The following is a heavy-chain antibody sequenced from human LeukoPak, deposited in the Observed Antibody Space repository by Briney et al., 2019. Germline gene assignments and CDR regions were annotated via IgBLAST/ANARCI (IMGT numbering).Heavy chain of an antibody. CDR1: GLNFSSDE. CDR2: ISGSATTI. V-gene: IGHV3-48*03. D-gene: IGHD4-17*01. CDR3: ARSFWIGDYAT. J-gene: IGHJ5*02. Sequence: PGGSLRLSCAASGLNFSSDEMNLVRQAPGKGLEWVSYISGSATTIYYADSVRGRFTSSGDNAKNSLYLQMNSLRVEDTAVYYCARSFWIGDYATWGQGTLVTVSS.